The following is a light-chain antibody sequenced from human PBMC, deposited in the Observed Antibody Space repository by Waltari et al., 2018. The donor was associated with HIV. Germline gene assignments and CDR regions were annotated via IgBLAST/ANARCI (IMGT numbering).Light chain of an antibody. CDR1: ALSRKY. Sequence: SLELTQPPSVSVSPGQTARINCSGHALSRKYAYWYQQKSGQAPVLVLYEDNERPSGIPDGFSGSISGTVATLTISGAQVEDEADYYCYSTDISGNERRFGGGTRLTVL. J-gene: IGLJ2*01. V-gene: IGLV3-10*01. CDR3: YSTDISGNERR. CDR2: EDN.